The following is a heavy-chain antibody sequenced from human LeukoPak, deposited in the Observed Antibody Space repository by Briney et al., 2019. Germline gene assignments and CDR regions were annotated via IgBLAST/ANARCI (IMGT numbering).Heavy chain of an antibody. Sequence: GGSLRLSCAASGFTFSSYAMHWVRQAPGKGLEWVAVISYDRSNKYYADSVKGRFTISRDNSKNTLYLQMNSLRAEDTAVYYCARDRRGAAADYYYYYGMDVWGQGTTVTVSS. J-gene: IGHJ6*02. CDR1: GFTFSSYA. V-gene: IGHV3-30*14. D-gene: IGHD6-13*01. CDR3: ARDRRGAAADYYYYYGMDV. CDR2: ISYDRSNK.